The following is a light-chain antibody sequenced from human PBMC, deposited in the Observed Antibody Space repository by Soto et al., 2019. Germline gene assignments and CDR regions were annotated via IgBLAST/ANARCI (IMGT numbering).Light chain of an antibody. J-gene: IGKJ3*01. CDR1: QSVAANY. CDR3: HQYGTAPLT. Sequence: VLTQSTGTLSLSPGKRATLSCRASQSVAANYLAWYQHKRGQAPRLLIYGASSRATGIPDRFSGSGSGTDFTLTISRLEPEDFSVYYCHQYGTAPLTFGAGTKVDIK. CDR2: GAS. V-gene: IGKV3-20*01.